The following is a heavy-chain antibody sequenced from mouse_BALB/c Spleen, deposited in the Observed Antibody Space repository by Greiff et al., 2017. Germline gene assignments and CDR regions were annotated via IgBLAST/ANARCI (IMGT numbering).Heavy chain of an antibody. CDR3: ARGEDDGYYVDFDY. J-gene: IGHJ2*01. D-gene: IGHD2-3*01. CDR1: GFTFSSFG. Sequence: EVKLMESGGGLVQPGGSRKLSCAASGFTFSSFGMHWVRQAPEKGLEWVAYISSGSSTIYYADTVKGRFTISRDNPKNTLFLQMTSLRSEDTAMYYCARGEDDGYYVDFDYWGQGTTLTVSS. V-gene: IGHV5-17*02. CDR2: ISSGSSTI.